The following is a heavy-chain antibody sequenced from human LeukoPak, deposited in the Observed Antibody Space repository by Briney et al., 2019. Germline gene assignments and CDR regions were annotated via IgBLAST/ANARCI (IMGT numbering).Heavy chain of an antibody. D-gene: IGHD6-19*01. V-gene: IGHV1-24*01. CDR2: FDPEDGET. CDR3: ATCSLYGSGWYYGMDV. CDR1: GYTLTELS. J-gene: IGHJ6*02. Sequence: ASVKVSFKVSGYTLTELSMHWVRQAPGKGLEWMGGFDPEDGETSYAQKFQGRVTMTEDTSTDTAYMELSSLRSEDTAVYYCATCSLYGSGWYYGMDVWGQGTTVTGSS.